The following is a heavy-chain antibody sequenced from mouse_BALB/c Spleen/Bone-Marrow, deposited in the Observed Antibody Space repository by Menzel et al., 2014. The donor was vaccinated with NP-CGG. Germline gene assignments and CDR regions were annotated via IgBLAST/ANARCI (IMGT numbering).Heavy chain of an antibody. J-gene: IGHJ3*01. CDR1: GFNIKDTY. Sequence: EVHLVESGAELVKPGASVKLSCTASGFNIKDTYMHWVKQRPEQGLEWIGRIDPANGNTKYDPKFQGKATITADTSSNTAYLQLSSLTSEDTAVYYCAPYYYGSSPFAYWGQGTLVTVSA. V-gene: IGHV14-3*02. D-gene: IGHD1-1*01. CDR3: APYYYGSSPFAY. CDR2: IDPANGNT.